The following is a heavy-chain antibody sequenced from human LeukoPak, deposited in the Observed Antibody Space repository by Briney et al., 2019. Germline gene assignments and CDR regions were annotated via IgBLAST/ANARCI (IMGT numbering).Heavy chain of an antibody. J-gene: IGHJ6*03. CDR3: ARVKVGATVSDYYYYYMDV. Sequence: GGSLRLSCAGSGFTFSSYTIHWVRQAPGQRLQSVSAITSNGAYTHYADSVKGRFAISRDNSRNAVFLQMGGLRIEDMAVYYCARVKVGATVSDYYYYYMDVWGKGTTVTVSS. CDR2: ITSNGAYT. V-gene: IGHV3-64*02. CDR1: GFTFSSYT. D-gene: IGHD1-26*01.